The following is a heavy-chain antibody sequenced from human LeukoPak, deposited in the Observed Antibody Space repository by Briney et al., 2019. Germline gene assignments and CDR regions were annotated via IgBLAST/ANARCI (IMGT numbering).Heavy chain of an antibody. D-gene: IGHD3-3*01. J-gene: IGHJ4*02. CDR2: ISAYNGNT. Sequence: ASVKVSCKASGYTFTSYGISWVRQAPGQGLEWMGWISAYNGNTNYAQKLQGRVTMTTDTSTSTAYMELRSLRSDDTAVYYCARGSAVNYDFWSGSLPIPDYWGQGNLVTVSS. V-gene: IGHV1-18*01. CDR3: ARGSAVNYDFWSGSLPIPDY. CDR1: GYTFTSYG.